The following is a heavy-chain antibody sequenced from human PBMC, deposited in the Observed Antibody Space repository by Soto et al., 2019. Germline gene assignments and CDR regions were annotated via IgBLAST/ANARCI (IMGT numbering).Heavy chain of an antibody. D-gene: IGHD2-2*01. Sequence: EMQLLESGGGLVQPGGSLRLSCAASGFTFSNYAMTWVRQAPGKGLEWVSGISGSGGSTFHAGSVKGRFAISRDNTKNTLYLQMNSLRAEDTAVYYCALRYCSSTPCPPLNSYFCMDVWGKGTTVTVSS. CDR1: GFTFSNYA. CDR3: ALRYCSSTPCPPLNSYFCMDV. V-gene: IGHV3-23*01. J-gene: IGHJ6*03. CDR2: ISGSGGST.